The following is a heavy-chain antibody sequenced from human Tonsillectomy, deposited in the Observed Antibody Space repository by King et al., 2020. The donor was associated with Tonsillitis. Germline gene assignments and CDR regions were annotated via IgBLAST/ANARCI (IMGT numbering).Heavy chain of an antibody. Sequence: TLQESGPVLVKPPETLTLTCTVSGFSLSNARMGVSWIRQPPGKALEWLAHIFSSDEESYSTSLKSRLTISKDTSKGQVVLKMTNLDPVDTATYYCARTRYSSAWIFNAFDIWGQGTMVTVSS. D-gene: IGHD6-19*01. CDR1: GFSLSNARMG. V-gene: IGHV2-26*01. CDR2: IFSSDEE. CDR3: ARTRYSSAWIFNAFDI. J-gene: IGHJ3*02.